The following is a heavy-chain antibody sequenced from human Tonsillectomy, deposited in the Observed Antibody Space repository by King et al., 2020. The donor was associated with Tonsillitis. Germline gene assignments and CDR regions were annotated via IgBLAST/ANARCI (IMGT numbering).Heavy chain of an antibody. CDR1: GYSITGYN. D-gene: IGHD1-26*01. V-gene: IGHV1-2*02. CDR2: INPNSGVT. Sequence: HVQLVESGAEVKKPGASVKVSCKASGYSITGYNMHWVLKAPGQGLEWMGWINPNSGVTNYAQKFQGRVTMTRDTSISTAYMELIRLSSDDTAVYYCARLGNTVGATRDYCGQGTLFTASS. J-gene: IGHJ4*02. CDR3: ARLGNTVGATRDY.